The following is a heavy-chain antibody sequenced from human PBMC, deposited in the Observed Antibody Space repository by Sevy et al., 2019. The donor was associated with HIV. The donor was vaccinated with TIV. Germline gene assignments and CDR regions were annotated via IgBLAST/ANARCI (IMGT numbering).Heavy chain of an antibody. CDR3: AKDTGSGRIYFDS. D-gene: IGHD3-10*01. Sequence: GGSLRLSCAASGFTFGNYAMTWVRQAPGKGLEWVSSISGSTGTTYYADSVKGRFTISRDNSKNTLYLQMNSLRAEDTAVYSCAKDTGSGRIYFDSWGQGTPVTVSS. V-gene: IGHV3-23*01. J-gene: IGHJ4*02. CDR2: ISGSTGTT. CDR1: GFTFGNYA.